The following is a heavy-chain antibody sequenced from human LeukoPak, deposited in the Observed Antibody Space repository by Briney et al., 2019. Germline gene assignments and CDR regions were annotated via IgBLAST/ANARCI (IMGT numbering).Heavy chain of an antibody. D-gene: IGHD6-13*01. CDR2: ISAYNGNT. V-gene: IGHV1-18*01. CDR1: GYTFTSYG. CDR3: ARDCEDQKQQLANTFDY. Sequence: GASVKVSCKASGYTFTSYGISWVRQAPGQGLEWMGWISAYNGNTNYAQKLQGRVTMTTDTSTSTAYMELRSLRSDDTAVYYCARDCEDQKQQLANTFDYWGQGTLVTVSS. J-gene: IGHJ4*02.